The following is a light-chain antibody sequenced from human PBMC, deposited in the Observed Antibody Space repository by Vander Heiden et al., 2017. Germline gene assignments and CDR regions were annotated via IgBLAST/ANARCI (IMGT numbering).Light chain of an antibody. J-gene: IGLJ2*01. V-gene: IGLV2-14*01. CDR2: EVS. CDR3: SSSTSSSTVV. CDR1: SSDIGRYNY. Sequence: QSALTQPASVSGSPGQSIPISCTGASSDIGRYNYVSWYQHHPGKAPKLLIYEVSNRPSGVSNRFSGSKSGNTASLTISGLQAEDEADYYCSSSTSSSTVVFGGGTKVTVL.